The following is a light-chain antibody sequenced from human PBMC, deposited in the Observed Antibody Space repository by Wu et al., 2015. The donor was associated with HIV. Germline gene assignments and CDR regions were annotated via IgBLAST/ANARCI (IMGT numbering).Light chain of an antibody. Sequence: DIQMTQSPSTLSASVGDRVTITCRASQSINRWLAWYQQKPGKAPKLLIYAASRLESGVPSRFSGSGSGTDFTLTISGLQPEDFGTYYCQQHSGIPFTFGQGTKLDIK. V-gene: IGKV1-5*01. J-gene: IGKJ2*01. CDR2: AAS. CDR1: QSINRW. CDR3: QQHSGIPFT.